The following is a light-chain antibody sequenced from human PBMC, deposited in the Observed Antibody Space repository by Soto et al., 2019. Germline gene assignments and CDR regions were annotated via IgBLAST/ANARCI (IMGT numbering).Light chain of an antibody. CDR3: SSYGGSNNLV. Sequence: QSVLTQPPSASGSPGQSVTISCTGTSSDIGHYDYVSWYQHQPGKAPKLMIYEVSKRPSGVPDRFSGSKFGYTASLTVSGLQVEDEADYYCSSYGGSNNLVFGGGTKLTVL. V-gene: IGLV2-8*01. CDR1: SSDIGHYDY. CDR2: EVS. J-gene: IGLJ2*01.